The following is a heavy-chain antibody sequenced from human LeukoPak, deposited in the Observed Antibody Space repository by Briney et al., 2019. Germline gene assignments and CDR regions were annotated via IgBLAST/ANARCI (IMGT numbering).Heavy chain of an antibody. CDR1: GFTFSNYA. CDR2: ISGSGGSA. Sequence: PGGSLRLSCAASGFTFSNYAMNWVRQAPGKGLEWVSGISGSGGSANYADSVKGRFTISRDNSKNTLYLQMNSLRAEDTAVYYCTTEVLEGATDGTFDIWGQGTMVTVSS. J-gene: IGHJ3*02. D-gene: IGHD1-26*01. V-gene: IGHV3-23*01. CDR3: TTEVLEGATDGTFDI.